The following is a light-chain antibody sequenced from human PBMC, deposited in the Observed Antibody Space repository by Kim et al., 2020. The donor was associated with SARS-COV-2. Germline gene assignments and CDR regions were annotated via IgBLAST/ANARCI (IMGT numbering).Light chain of an antibody. CDR1: EIERNS. V-gene: IGLV3-21*01. CDR2: NDN. CDR3: QVWATNTNHYV. Sequence: GKSAKITCAGNEIERNSMHCYQQKPGQAPVFVINNDNDRPSDIPVRCSGSNSGDRATLTISRVEAEDVADYYCQVWATNTNHYVFGTGTTVTVL. J-gene: IGLJ1*01.